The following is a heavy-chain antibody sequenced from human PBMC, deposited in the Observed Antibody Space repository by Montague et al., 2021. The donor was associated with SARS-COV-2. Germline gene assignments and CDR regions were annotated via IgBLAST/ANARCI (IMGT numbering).Heavy chain of an antibody. J-gene: IGHJ4*02. CDR3: ARAASTGFWRGYYY. V-gene: IGHV3-20*01. D-gene: IGHD3-3*01. CDR2: INWNGGST. Sequence: SLRLSCAASGFTFDDYGMSWVRQAPGKGLEWVSGINWNGGSTGYADSLKGRFTISRDNAKNSLYLQMNSLRAEDTALYPCARAASTGFWRGYYYWGQGTLVTVSS. CDR1: GFTFDDYG.